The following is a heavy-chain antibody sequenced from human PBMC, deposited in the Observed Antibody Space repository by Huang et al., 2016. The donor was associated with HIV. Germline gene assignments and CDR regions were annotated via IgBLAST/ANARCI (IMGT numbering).Heavy chain of an antibody. D-gene: IGHD1-26*01. J-gene: IGHJ4*02. Sequence: QITLKESGPTLVKPTQTLTLTCTFSGFSLSTYGVGVGWIRQPPGNALEWLALIYWDDDKRYSPSLRRRLTISKDTSKTQVVLTMTNLDPVDTATYYCAHSKVGTSSFDYWGQGILVIVSS. CDR2: IYWDDDK. CDR3: AHSKVGTSSFDY. CDR1: GFSLSTYGVG. V-gene: IGHV2-5*02.